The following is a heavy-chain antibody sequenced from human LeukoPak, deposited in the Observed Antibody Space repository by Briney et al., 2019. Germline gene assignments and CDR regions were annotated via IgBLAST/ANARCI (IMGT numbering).Heavy chain of an antibody. D-gene: IGHD1-26*01. CDR3: ARKLRLGGNWFDP. CDR2: IIPISGTT. V-gene: IGHV1-69*13. Sequence: RASVKVSCKTSGGTFTSYAITWVRQAPGQGLEWMGKIIPISGTTNYAQKFQGRVTFTADESTSTAYMELSSLRSEDTALYYCARKLRLGGNWFDPWGQGTLATVSS. J-gene: IGHJ5*02. CDR1: GGTFTSYA.